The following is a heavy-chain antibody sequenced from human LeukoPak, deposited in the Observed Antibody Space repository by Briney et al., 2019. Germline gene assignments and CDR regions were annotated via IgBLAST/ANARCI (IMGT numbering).Heavy chain of an antibody. V-gene: IGHV1-69*13. J-gene: IGHJ3*02. Sequence: AASVKVSCKASGGTFSSYAISWVRQAPGQGLEWMGGIIPIFGTANYAQKFQGRVTITADESTSTAYMELSSLRSEDTAVYYCARDRLEPPSGMRGFDAFDIWGQGTMVTVS. CDR2: IIPIFGTA. D-gene: IGHD1-1*01. CDR3: ARDRLEPPSGMRGFDAFDI. CDR1: GGTFSSYA.